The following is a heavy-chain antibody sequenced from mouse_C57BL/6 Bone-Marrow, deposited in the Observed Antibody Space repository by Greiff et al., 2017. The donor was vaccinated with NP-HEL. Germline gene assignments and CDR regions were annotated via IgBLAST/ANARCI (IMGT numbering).Heavy chain of an antibody. CDR3: ARHYYGSSYGFDY. D-gene: IGHD1-1*01. CDR2: INPGSGGT. J-gene: IGHJ2*01. Sequence: VQLVESGAELVRPGTSVKVSCKASGYAFTNYLIEWVKQRPGQGLEWIGVINPGSGGTNYNEKFKGKATLTADKSSSTAYMQLSSLTSEDSAVYFCARHYYGSSYGFDYWGQGTTLTVSS. CDR1: GYAFTNYL. V-gene: IGHV1-54*01.